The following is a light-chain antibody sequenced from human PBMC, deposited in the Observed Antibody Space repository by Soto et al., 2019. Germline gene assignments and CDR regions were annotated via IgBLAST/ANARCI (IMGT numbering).Light chain of an antibody. V-gene: IGKV3-20*01. CDR3: QQYRASLT. Sequence: DILLSQSPGALSLSPGEGATLSCRASQSISTSYVAWYQQRPGQAPRLLIYSTSRRATGIPDRFSGSGSATDFTLTISSLEPEDIGVYYCQQYRASLTFGGGTKVEIK. J-gene: IGKJ4*01. CDR1: QSISTSY. CDR2: STS.